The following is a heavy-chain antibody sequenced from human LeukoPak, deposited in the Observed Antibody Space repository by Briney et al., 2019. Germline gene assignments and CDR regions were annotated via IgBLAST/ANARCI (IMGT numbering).Heavy chain of an antibody. Sequence: SETLSLTCAVYGGPFRGFFWSWIRQAPGKGLEWIGEVSHSGSSNYNPSPKSRINISLDTSKSQFSLRLTSVTAADTAVYYCARGIFYGGRNQYIWLDLWGQGTLVTVSS. V-gene: IGHV4-34*01. CDR2: VSHSGSS. D-gene: IGHD4-23*01. J-gene: IGHJ5*02. CDR1: GGPFRGFF. CDR3: ARGIFYGGRNQYIWLDL.